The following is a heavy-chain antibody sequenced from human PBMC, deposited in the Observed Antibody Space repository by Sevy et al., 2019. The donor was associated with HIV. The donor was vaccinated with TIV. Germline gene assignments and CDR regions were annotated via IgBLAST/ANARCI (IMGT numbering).Heavy chain of an antibody. CDR3: AREQMSGSKPDYFDS. CDR1: GFTFSNYW. V-gene: IGHV3-7*01. Sequence: QLGGSLRLSCAASGFTFSNYWMSWVRQAPGKGLECVANINQDGSEKYYLDSVKGRFIVSRDNAKNSLYLQMNSLRAEDSAVYYCAREQMSGSKPDYFDSWGQGTLVTVSS. CDR2: INQDGSEK. D-gene: IGHD3-3*01. J-gene: IGHJ4*02.